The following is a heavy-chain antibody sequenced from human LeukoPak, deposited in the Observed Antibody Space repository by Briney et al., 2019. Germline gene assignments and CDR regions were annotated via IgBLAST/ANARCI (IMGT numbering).Heavy chain of an antibody. D-gene: IGHD1-14*01. CDR1: GFIFNNYA. J-gene: IGHJ4*02. CDR3: ARDFESTTYFNYYFDY. CDR2: ISWNSGSI. Sequence: GGSLRLSCAGSGFIFNNYAMHWVRQPPGKGLEWVSGISWNSGSIDYADSVKGRFTISRDNSKNTLYLQMNSLRAEDTAVYYCARDFESTTYFNYYFDYWGQGTLVTVSS. V-gene: IGHV3-9*01.